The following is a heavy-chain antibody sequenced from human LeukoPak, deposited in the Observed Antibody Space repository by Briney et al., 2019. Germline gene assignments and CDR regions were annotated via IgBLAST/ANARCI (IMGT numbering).Heavy chain of an antibody. V-gene: IGHV3-23*01. CDR1: GFTFSNHG. J-gene: IGHJ4*02. D-gene: IGHD6-13*01. CDR3: AKDGIAQLVPKLPDY. CDR2: VSPPGGGT. Sequence: GGTLRLSCAASGFTFSNHGMNWVRQAPGKGLEWLSGVSPPGGGTYYADSVKGRFTISRDNSKNTLYLQMNSLRAEDTAVYYCAKDGIAQLVPKLPDYWGQGTLVTVSS.